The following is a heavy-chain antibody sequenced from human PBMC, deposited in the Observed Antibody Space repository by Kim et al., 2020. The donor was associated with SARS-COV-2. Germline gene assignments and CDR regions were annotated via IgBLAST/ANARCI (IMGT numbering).Heavy chain of an antibody. CDR1: GFSFRSHA. CDR3: GRDGEVPARRVYSYMGV. V-gene: IGHV3-30*09. D-gene: IGHD3-10*01. J-gene: IGHJ6*03. Sequence: GGSLRLSCTASGFSFRSHAMHWARQAPGKGLEWIGVLANDGSEEFYADPVKGRFAMSRDNSRNVFYLQMRSLRREDSATFFCGRDGEVPARRVYSYMGV. CDR2: LANDGSEE.